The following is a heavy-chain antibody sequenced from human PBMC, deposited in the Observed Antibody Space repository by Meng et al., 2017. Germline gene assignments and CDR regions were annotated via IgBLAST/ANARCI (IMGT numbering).Heavy chain of an antibody. V-gene: IGHV3-30*01. D-gene: IGHD4-17*01. J-gene: IGHJ4*02. CDR3: ARDRWTTVTRSPDY. CDR2: ISSDGSNK. Sequence: GESLKISCAASGFTFSSYAMHWVRQAPGKGLEWVAVISSDGSNKYYVDSVKGRFTISRDNSKNTLYLQMNSLRAEDTAVYYCARDRWTTVTRSPDYWGQGTLVNGAS. CDR1: GFTFSSYA.